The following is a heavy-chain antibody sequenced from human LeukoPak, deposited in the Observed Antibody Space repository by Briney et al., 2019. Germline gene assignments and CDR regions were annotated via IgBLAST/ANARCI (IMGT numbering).Heavy chain of an antibody. V-gene: IGHV3-21*01. J-gene: IGHJ6*03. CDR2: ITSSSSYT. D-gene: IGHD1-26*01. CDR3: ARDPYNGGYGASYYYYMDV. CDR1: GFTFSTYN. Sequence: GGSLRLSCAASGFTFSTYNMNWVRQAPGKGLEWVSPITSSSSYTFYADSVRGRFTISRDNAKNSLYLQMNSLRAEDTAIYYCARDPYNGGYGASYYYYMDVWGKGTTVTISS.